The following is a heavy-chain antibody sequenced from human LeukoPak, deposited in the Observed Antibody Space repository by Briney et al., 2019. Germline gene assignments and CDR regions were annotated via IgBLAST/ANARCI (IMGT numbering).Heavy chain of an antibody. CDR1: GYTFTRSE. V-gene: IGHV1-8*01. CDR2: MNPNSGNT. CDR3: ARENNYNDGRAYYFDY. J-gene: IGHJ4*02. D-gene: IGHD1/OR15-1a*01. Sequence: ASVKVSCKASGYTFTRSEINWVRQATGQGLEWMGWMNPNSGNTGYSRKFQGRVTMTRDTSIGTAYMELSGLKSEDTAVYYCARENNYNDGRAYYFDYWGQGTLVTVSS.